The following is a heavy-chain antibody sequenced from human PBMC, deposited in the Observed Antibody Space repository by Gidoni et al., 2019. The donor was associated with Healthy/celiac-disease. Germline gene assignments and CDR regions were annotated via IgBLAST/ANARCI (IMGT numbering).Heavy chain of an antibody. V-gene: IGHV4-31*03. CDR2: IYYSGST. CDR1: GGSISSGGYY. Sequence: QVQLQESGPGLVKPSQTLSLTCTVSGGSISSGGYYWSWIRQHPGKGLEWIGYIYYSGSTYYNPSLKSRVTISVDTSKNQFSLKLSSVTAADTAVYYCARDSSSSTQGMAYGMDVWGQGTTVTVSS. J-gene: IGHJ6*02. CDR3: ARDSSSSTQGMAYGMDV. D-gene: IGHD6-6*01.